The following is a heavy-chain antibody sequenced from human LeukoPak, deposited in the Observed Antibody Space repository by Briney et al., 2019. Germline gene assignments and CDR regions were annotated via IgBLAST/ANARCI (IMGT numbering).Heavy chain of an antibody. CDR2: INPSGGST. CDR1: GYTFTTYY. Sequence: GSLKLSCTASGYTFTTYYMHWVRQAPGQGLEWMGIINPSGGSTSHAQKFQGRVTMTRDTSTSTVAMELSSLRSEDTAVYYCARGPRSSGWIEDPWGEGTLVTVS. V-gene: IGHV1-46*01. D-gene: IGHD6-19*01. CDR3: ARGPRSSGWIEDP. J-gene: IGHJ5*02.